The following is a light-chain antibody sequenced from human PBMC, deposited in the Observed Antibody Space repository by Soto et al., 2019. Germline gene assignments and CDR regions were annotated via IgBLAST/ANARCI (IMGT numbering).Light chain of an antibody. J-gene: IGKJ2*01. CDR1: QSISNW. V-gene: IGKV1-5*03. CDR3: QRYNDFQYV. CDR2: KAI. Sequence: DIQMTQSPSTLSASVGDRVTITCRASQSISNWLAWYQQKPGKAPKLLIYKAINLQSGVPSRFSGSGSGTEFSLTISGLKPDDFATYYCQRYNDFQYVFGQGTKLEMK.